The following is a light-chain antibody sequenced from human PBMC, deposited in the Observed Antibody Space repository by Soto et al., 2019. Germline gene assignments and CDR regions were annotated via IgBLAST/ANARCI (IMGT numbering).Light chain of an antibody. Sequence: QSVLTQPPLVSGAPGQRVTISCTGSSSNIGAGHDVHWYQHLPGTAPKLLIYGNNNRPSGVPDRFSGSKSGTSASLAITGLQADDEADYYCQSFDSSLSGWVFGGGTKLTVL. V-gene: IGLV1-40*01. CDR2: GNN. CDR3: QSFDSSLSGWV. CDR1: SSNIGAGHD. J-gene: IGLJ3*02.